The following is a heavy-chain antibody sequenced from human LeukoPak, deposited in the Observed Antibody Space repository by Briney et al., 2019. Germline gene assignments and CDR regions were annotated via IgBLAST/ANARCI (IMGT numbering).Heavy chain of an antibody. CDR1: GFTFDDYA. CDR3: VKKGQADDDGKPD. D-gene: IGHD1-1*01. V-gene: IGHV3-9*01. Sequence: GRSLRLSRAASGFTFDDYAMHWVRQAPGKGLEWVSGISWNSGSIGYADSVKGRFTISRDNSKNTLYLQMNDLRADDTAVYYCVKKGQADDDGKPDWGQGTLVTVSS. CDR2: ISWNSGSI. J-gene: IGHJ4*02.